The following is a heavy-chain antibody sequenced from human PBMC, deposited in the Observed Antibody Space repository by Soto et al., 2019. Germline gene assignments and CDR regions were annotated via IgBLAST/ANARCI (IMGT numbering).Heavy chain of an antibody. J-gene: IGHJ4*02. CDR3: ARSLLTYYAFWRGLKDY. Sequence: EEQLVESGGGLVQPGGALRLSCAASGFTFSRYWMSWVRQAPGKWLEWVANIKQDGSEKYYVDSVKGRFTISRDNAKNSLYQQMNSLRAEDTAVYYCARSLLTYYAFWRGLKDYWRQGTLITVSS. V-gene: IGHV3-7*03. D-gene: IGHD3-3*01. CDR2: IKQDGSEK. CDR1: GFTFSRYW.